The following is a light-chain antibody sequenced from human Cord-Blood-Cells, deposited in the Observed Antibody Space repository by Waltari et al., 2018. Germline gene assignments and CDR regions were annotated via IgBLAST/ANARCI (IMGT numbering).Light chain of an antibody. CDR2: GGS. CDR1: NSDVGSYNL. J-gene: IGLJ2*01. Sequence: QSALTQPASVSGSPGQSITISCTGTNSDVGSYNLVSWYHQHPGKAPKLRIYGGSNRPSGVSNRFSGSKSGNTASLTISGLQAEDEADYYCCSYAGSSVVVFGGGTKLTVL. V-gene: IGLV2-23*01. CDR3: CSYAGSSVVV.